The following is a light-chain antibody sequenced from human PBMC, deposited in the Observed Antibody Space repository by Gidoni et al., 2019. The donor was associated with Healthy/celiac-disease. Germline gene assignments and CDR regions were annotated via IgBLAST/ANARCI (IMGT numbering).Light chain of an antibody. CDR1: QRVLYSSNNKNY. J-gene: IGKJ1*01. V-gene: IGKV4-1*01. CDR2: WAS. CDR3: QQYYSTPRT. Sequence: DIVMTQSPDSLAASLGERATNNCKTSQRVLYSSNNKNYLAWYQQKPGQPPKLLIYWASTRESGVPDRFSGSGAGTDFTLTSSSLQAEDVAVYYCQQYYSTPRTFXXXTKVEIK.